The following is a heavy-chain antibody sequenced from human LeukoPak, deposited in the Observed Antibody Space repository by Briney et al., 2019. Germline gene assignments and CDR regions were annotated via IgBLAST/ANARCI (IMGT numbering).Heavy chain of an antibody. V-gene: IGHV3-23*01. CDR3: AKDHFGGPDHRRAFDY. J-gene: IGHJ4*02. CDR1: GFTFSTYA. D-gene: IGHD1-14*01. CDR2: ITDSGGNT. Sequence: GGSLRLSCAASGFTFSTYAMSWVRQAPGKGLEWVSAITDSGGNTYYAAPVKGRFTISRDNSKNTLYLRMDSLRAEDTAVYYCAKDHFGGPDHRRAFDYWGPGTLVTVST.